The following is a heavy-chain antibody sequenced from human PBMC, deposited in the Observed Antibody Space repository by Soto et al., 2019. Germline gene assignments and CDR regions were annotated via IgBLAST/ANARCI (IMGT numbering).Heavy chain of an antibody. J-gene: IGHJ5*02. CDR3: ARSPAATGTSLLDP. Sequence: QVQLVQSGTEVKKPGASVKVSCKASGYTFTNYGITWVRQAPGEGLEGMGWISAYNGHTNYAQKVQGRVTMTTDTATSTAYMELRSLRSDDTAVVYCARSPAATGTSLLDPWGQGTLVTVSS. CDR2: ISAYNGHT. D-gene: IGHD6-13*01. CDR1: GYTFTNYG. V-gene: IGHV1-18*04.